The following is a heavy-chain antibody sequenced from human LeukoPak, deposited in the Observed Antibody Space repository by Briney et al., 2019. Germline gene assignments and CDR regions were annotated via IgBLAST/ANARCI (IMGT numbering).Heavy chain of an antibody. V-gene: IGHV4-39*07. CDR2: IYYSGST. CDR1: GGSISSSSYY. CDR3: ARVFSSGWFESAPYGMDV. D-gene: IGHD6-19*01. Sequence: SETLSLTCTVSGGSISSSSYYWGWIRQPPGKGLEWIGSIYYSGSTYYNPSLKSRVTISVDTSKNQFSLKLSSVTAADTAVYYCARVFSSGWFESAPYGMDVWGQGTTVTVSS. J-gene: IGHJ6*02.